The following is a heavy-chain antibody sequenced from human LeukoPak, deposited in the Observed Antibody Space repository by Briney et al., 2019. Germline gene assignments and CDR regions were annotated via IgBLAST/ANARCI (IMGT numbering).Heavy chain of an antibody. V-gene: IGHV1-69*05. CDR3: ASSTAFGI. CDR2: IIPIFGTA. CDR1: GGTFSSYA. J-gene: IGHJ3*02. D-gene: IGHD2-2*01. Sequence: GASVKVSCKASGGTFSSYAISWVRQAPGQGLEWMGGIIPIFGTANYAQKFQGRVTMTRNTSISTAYMELSSLRTEDTAVYYCASSTAFGIRGQGTMVTVSS.